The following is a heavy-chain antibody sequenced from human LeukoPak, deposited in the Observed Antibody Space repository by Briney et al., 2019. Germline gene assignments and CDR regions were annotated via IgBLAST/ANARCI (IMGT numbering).Heavy chain of an antibody. V-gene: IGHV3-66*02. J-gene: IGHJ4*02. Sequence: GGSRRLSCAASGFTVSSNYMRWVRQAPGNGLEWVPVIYSGGSTYYADSVKGRFTSSRANPKTTLYLQMNSLRAEDPAVYSCAREGALSWTSFDYWGQGTLVTVSS. CDR2: IYSGGST. CDR1: GFTVSSNY. CDR3: AREGALSWTSFDY. D-gene: IGHD3/OR15-3a*01.